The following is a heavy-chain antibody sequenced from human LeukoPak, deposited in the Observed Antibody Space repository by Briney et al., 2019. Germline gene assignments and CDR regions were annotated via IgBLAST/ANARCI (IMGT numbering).Heavy chain of an antibody. D-gene: IGHD1-26*01. CDR2: INKDGSAT. V-gene: IGHV3-43*02. Sequence: PGGSLRLSCEASGFTFDAYAMHWVRQAPGKGLEGVSLINKDGSATYYADSVKGRFTISRDNSKNSLYLQMNSLRSEDTVLYYCATWAFYHSLDVWGQGTTVTVSS. CDR1: GFTFDAYA. CDR3: ATWAFYHSLDV. J-gene: IGHJ6*02.